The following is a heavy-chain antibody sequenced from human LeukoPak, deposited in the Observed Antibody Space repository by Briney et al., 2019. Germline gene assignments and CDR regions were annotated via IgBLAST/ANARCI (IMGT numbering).Heavy chain of an antibody. CDR3: AKAFSNLRYYIDV. J-gene: IGHJ6*03. CDR1: GFTFSNYG. D-gene: IGHD1-14*01. CDR2: IWFDGSNK. V-gene: IGHV3-33*06. Sequence: PGGSLRLSCAASGFTFSNYGMHWVRQAPGKGLEWVAVIWFDGSNKYYADSVKGRFTISRDNSKNTLYLQMNSLRAEDTAVYYCAKAFSNLRYYIDVWGKGTTVTVSS.